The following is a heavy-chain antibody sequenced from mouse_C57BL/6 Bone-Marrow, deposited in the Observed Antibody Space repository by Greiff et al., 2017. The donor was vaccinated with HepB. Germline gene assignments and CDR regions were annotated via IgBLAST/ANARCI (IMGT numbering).Heavy chain of an antibody. CDR2: IDPEDGET. CDR1: GFNIKDYY. CDR3: ASYYGSSYYFDY. D-gene: IGHD1-1*01. Sequence: VQLQQSGAELVKPGASVKLSCTASGFNIKDYYMHWVKQRTEQGLEWIGRIDPEDGETKYAPKFQGKATITADTSSNTAYMQLSSLTSEDSAVYYCASYYGSSYYFDYWGQGTTLTVSS. J-gene: IGHJ2*01. V-gene: IGHV14-2*01.